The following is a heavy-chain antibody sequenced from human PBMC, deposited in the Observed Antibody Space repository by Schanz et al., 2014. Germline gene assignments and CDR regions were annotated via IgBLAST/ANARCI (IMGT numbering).Heavy chain of an antibody. Sequence: EVQLVESGGGLVQPGGSLRLSCAASGFTFSSYSMNWVRQAPGKGLEWVSYIRSSSTPIYYADSVKGRFTISRDNAKRSLFLQMNSLRVEDTAVYFCVSQTGSPNYWGQGTLVTVSS. CDR3: VSQTGSPNY. CDR2: IRSSSTPI. D-gene: IGHD6-13*01. V-gene: IGHV3-48*04. J-gene: IGHJ4*02. CDR1: GFTFSSYS.